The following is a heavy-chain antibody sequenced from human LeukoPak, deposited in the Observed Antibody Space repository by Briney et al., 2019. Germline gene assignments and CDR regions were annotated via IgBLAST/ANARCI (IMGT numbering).Heavy chain of an antibody. D-gene: IGHD1-26*01. J-gene: IGHJ4*02. CDR3: ARRSIVAATTFDY. CDR1: GDRFTSYW. Sequence: GESRKISGKGSGDRFTSYWIGGVRQMPGKGLEWMGIIYPGDSDTRYSPSFQGQVTISADKSISTAYLHWSSLKASDTAMYYCARRSIVAATTFDYWGQGTLVTVSS. V-gene: IGHV5-51*01. CDR2: IYPGDSDT.